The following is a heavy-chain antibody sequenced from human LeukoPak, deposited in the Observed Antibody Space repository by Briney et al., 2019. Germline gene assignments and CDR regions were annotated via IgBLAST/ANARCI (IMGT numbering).Heavy chain of an antibody. CDR1: GFTFSSYS. D-gene: IGHD3-3*01. CDR3: ARERSNYDFWSDAFDI. Sequence: PGRSLRLSCAASGFTFSSYSMNWVRQAPGKGLEWVSYISSSSSTIYYADSVKGRFTISRDNAKNSLYLQMNSLRAEDTAVYYCARERSNYDFWSDAFDIWGQGTMVTVSS. CDR2: ISSSSSTI. J-gene: IGHJ3*02. V-gene: IGHV3-48*04.